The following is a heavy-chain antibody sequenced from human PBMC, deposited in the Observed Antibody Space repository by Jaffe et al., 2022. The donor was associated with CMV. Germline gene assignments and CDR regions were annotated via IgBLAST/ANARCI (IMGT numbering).Heavy chain of an antibody. CDR3: AKGGLVLMVYERRYGMDV. CDR1: GFTFSSYG. CDR2: ISYDGSNK. V-gene: IGHV3-30*18. D-gene: IGHD2-8*01. J-gene: IGHJ6*02. Sequence: QVQLVESGGGVVQPGRSLRLSCAASGFTFSSYGMHWVRQAPGKGLEWVAVISYDGSNKYYADSVKGRFTISRDNSKNTLYLQMNSLRAEDTAVYYCAKGGLVLMVYERRYGMDVWGQGTTVTVSS.